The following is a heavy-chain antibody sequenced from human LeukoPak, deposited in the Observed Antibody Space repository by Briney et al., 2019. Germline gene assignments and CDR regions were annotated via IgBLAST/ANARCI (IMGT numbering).Heavy chain of an antibody. CDR3: ARDHRYAFDN. J-gene: IGHJ4*01. Sequence: GGSLRLSCAASGFNFIDYSMNWVRRAPGKGLEWISYIGISSGNTKYADSVKGRFTISRDKARNSLYLQMNSLRVEDTAMYYCARDHRYAFDNWGHGTLVTVSS. CDR1: GFNFIDYS. D-gene: IGHD5-12*01. V-gene: IGHV3-48*01. CDR2: IGISSGNT.